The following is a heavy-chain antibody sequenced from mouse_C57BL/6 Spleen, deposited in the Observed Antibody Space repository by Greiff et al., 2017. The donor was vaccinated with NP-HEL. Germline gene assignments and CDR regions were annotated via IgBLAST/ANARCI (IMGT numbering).Heavy chain of an antibody. J-gene: IGHJ3*01. CDR2: ISSGGSYT. CDR3: ASYGSSYFFAY. D-gene: IGHD1-1*01. V-gene: IGHV5-6*02. CDR1: GFTFSSYG. Sequence: EVKLVESGGDLVKPGGSLKLSCAASGFTFSSYGMSWVRQTPDKRLEWVATISSGGSYTYYPDSVKGRFTISRDNAKNTLYLQMSSLKSEDTAMYYCASYGSSYFFAYWGQGTLVTVSA.